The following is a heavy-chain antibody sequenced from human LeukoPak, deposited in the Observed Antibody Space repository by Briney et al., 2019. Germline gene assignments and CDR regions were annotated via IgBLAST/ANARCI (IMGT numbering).Heavy chain of an antibody. J-gene: IGHJ4*02. CDR2: INVGSPHQ. Sequence: GGSLRLSCLASGLTFSDYNFNWVRQSPGKGLEWVSSINVGSPHQFYGDSVKGRFIISRNNAKRSLYLEMNSLRAEDTAVYYCARDGTRAYTGYDFDFWGQGTLVSVSS. CDR3: ARDGTRAYTGYDFDF. V-gene: IGHV3-21*01. CDR1: GLTFSDYN. D-gene: IGHD5-12*01.